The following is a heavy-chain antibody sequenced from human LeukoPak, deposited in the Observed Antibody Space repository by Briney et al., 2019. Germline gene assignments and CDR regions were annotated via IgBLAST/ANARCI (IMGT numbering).Heavy chain of an antibody. CDR1: GFTFSDAW. D-gene: IGHD6-25*01. J-gene: IGHJ4*02. Sequence: GGSLRLSCVASGFTFSDAWMSWVRQAPGKGLEWVGRIKSKSDGGTIDYGAPVKGRFTISRDDSRNTLYQQMNSPKTEDTAVYYCTTRRQDGCWGQGTLVTVS. V-gene: IGHV3-15*01. CDR2: IKSKSDGGTI. CDR3: TTRRQDGC.